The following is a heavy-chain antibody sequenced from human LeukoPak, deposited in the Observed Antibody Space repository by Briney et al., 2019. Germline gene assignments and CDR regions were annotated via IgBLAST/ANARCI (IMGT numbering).Heavy chain of an antibody. D-gene: IGHD6-13*01. CDR2: ISAYNGNT. Sequence: ASVKVSCKTSGYTFTNYGISWVRQAPGLGLEWMCWISAYNGNTNYAQKVHGRVTMTTDTSTSTAYMELRSLRFDDTAVYYCARDQSVRLLQTSSTYFKHVFAIWGQGSMVTVSS. V-gene: IGHV1-18*01. CDR3: ARDQSVRLLQTSSTYFKHVFAI. CDR1: GYTFTNYG. J-gene: IGHJ3*02.